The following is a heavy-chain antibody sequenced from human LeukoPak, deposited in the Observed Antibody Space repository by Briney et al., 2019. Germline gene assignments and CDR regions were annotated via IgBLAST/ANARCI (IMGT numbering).Heavy chain of an antibody. CDR2: ISAYNGNT. CDR3: ARLNYDSSGYYYFFDY. Sequence: ASVKVSCKASGYTFTSYGISWVRQAPGQGREWMGWISAYNGNTNYAQKLQGRVTMTTDTSTSTAYMELRSLRSDDTAVYYCARLNYDSSGYYYFFDYWGQGTLVTVSS. V-gene: IGHV1-18*01. D-gene: IGHD3-22*01. J-gene: IGHJ4*02. CDR1: GYTFTSYG.